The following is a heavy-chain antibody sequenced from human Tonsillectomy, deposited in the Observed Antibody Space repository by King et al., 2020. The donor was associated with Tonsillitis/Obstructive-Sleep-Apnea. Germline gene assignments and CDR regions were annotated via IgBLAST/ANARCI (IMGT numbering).Heavy chain of an antibody. Sequence: HVQLVESGRGLVKPGGSLRLSCAASGFSFSDYYMSWIRQAPGKGLEWVSYISSSSSYTNNADSVKGRFTIPRDNAKNSLCLQMNSLRAEDTAVYYCARVGCSGTSCYFDSWGQGTLVTVSS. CDR3: ARVGCSGTSCYFDS. J-gene: IGHJ4*02. CDR1: GFSFSDYY. D-gene: IGHD2-2*01. V-gene: IGHV3-11*05. CDR2: ISSSSSYT.